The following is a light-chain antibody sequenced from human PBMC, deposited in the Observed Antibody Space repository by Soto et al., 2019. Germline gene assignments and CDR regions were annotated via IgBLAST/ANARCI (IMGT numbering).Light chain of an antibody. J-gene: IGLJ1*01. CDR1: NSNIGAGYD. Sequence: QSALTQPPSVSGAPGQSVSISCTGNNSNIGAGYDVQWYQDLPGKAPKLLIYGNKNRPSRVPDRFSGSRSATSASLAITGLQVEDEADYYCLAYDSSLSAFVFGTGTKLTVL. V-gene: IGLV1-40*01. CDR3: LAYDSSLSAFV. CDR2: GNK.